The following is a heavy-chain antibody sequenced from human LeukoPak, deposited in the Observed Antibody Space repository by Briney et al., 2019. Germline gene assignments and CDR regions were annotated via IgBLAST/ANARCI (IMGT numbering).Heavy chain of an antibody. Sequence: SETLSLTCTVSGGSISSYYWSWIRQPPGKGLEWIGYIYYSGSTNYNPSLKSRVTISVDTSKNQFSLKLSSVTATDTAVYYCARDSGDYGDYYFDYWGQGTLVTVSS. J-gene: IGHJ4*02. V-gene: IGHV4-59*01. CDR2: IYYSGST. CDR3: ARDSGDYGDYYFDY. CDR1: GGSISSYY. D-gene: IGHD4-17*01.